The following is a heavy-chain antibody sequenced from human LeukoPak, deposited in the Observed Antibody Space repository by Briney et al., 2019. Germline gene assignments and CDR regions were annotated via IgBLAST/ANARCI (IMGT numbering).Heavy chain of an antibody. Sequence: ASVKVSCKASGYTLTSYGISWVRQAPGQGLEWMGWISAYNGNTNYAQKLQGRVTMTTDTSTSTAYMELRSLRSEDTAVYYCARDYAYYDILTGYNRNVAWFDPWGQGTLVTVSS. D-gene: IGHD3-9*01. CDR3: ARDYAYYDILTGYNRNVAWFDP. CDR2: ISAYNGNT. J-gene: IGHJ5*02. CDR1: GYTLTSYG. V-gene: IGHV1-18*01.